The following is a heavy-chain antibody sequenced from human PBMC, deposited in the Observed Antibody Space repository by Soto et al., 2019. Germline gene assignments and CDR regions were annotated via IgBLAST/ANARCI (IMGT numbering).Heavy chain of an antibody. CDR3: ARAAWYYYGMDV. D-gene: IGHD3-16*01. CDR2: ISYDGSNK. J-gene: IGHJ6*02. Sequence: GGSLRLSCAASGFTFSSYGMHWVRQAPGKGLEWVAVISYDGSNKYYADSVSGQFTISRDNSKNTLFLQMNSLSAEDTAVYYCARAAWYYYGMDVWGQGTTATVSS. CDR1: GFTFSSYG. V-gene: IGHV3-30*03.